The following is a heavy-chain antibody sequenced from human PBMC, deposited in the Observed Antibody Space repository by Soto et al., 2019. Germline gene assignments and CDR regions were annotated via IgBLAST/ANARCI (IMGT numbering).Heavy chain of an antibody. J-gene: IGHJ4*02. CDR2: IYYSGST. CDR1: GGSISSYY. Sequence: PSETLSLTCTVSGGSISSYYWSWIRQPPGKGLEWIGYIYYSGSTNYNPSLKSRVTISVDTSKNQFSLKLSSVTAADTAVYYCAREEGVATSNFDYWGQGTLVTVSS. CDR3: AREEGVATSNFDY. D-gene: IGHD5-12*01. V-gene: IGHV4-59*01.